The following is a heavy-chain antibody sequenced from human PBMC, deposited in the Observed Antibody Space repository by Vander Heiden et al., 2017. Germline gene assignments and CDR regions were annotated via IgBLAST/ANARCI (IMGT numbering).Heavy chain of an antibody. D-gene: IGHD4-17*01. CDR2: IIPIFGTA. CDR1: RGTFRSYA. V-gene: IGHV1-69*01. Sequence: QVQLVQSGAEVKKPGSSVKVSCKASRGTFRSYAISWVRQAPGQGLEWMGGIIPIFGTANYAQKFQGRVTITADESTSTAYMELSSLRSEDTAVYYCARGYGDYGYYYYGMDVWGQGTTVTVSS. J-gene: IGHJ6*02. CDR3: ARGYGDYGYYYYGMDV.